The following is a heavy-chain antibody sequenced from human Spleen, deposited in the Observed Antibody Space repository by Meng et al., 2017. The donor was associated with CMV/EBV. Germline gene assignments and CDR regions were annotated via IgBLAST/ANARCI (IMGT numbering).Heavy chain of an antibody. J-gene: IGHJ4*02. Sequence: CTVSGGSISSANYYWNWIRQHPGKGLEWIGYIYYNGSTYYDPPLKSRVTISVDTSKNQFSLKLSSVTAADTAVYYCARAAAGGGHFDYWGQGILVTVSS. CDR1: GGSISSANYY. CDR2: IYYNGST. CDR3: ARAAAGGGHFDY. V-gene: IGHV4-31*03. D-gene: IGHD6-13*01.